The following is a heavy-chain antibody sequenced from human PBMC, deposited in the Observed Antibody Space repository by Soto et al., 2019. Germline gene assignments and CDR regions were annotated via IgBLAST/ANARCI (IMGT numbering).Heavy chain of an antibody. CDR3: ARCPVDCSSTSCYLDLTGKKNYYYYMDV. CDR2: ISSSGSTI. Sequence: QVQLVESGGGLVKPGGSLRLSCAASGFTFSDYYMSWIRQAPGKGLEWVSYISSSGSTIYYADSVKGRFTISRDTAKNSLYLQMNSLRAEDTAVYYCARCPVDCSSTSCYLDLTGKKNYYYYMDVWGKGTTVTVSS. CDR1: GFTFSDYY. D-gene: IGHD2-2*01. J-gene: IGHJ6*03. V-gene: IGHV3-11*01.